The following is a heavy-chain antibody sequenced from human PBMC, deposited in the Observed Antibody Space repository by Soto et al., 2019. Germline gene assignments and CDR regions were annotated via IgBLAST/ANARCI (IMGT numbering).Heavy chain of an antibody. CDR2: IKQDGSEK. D-gene: IGHD6-19*01. J-gene: IGHJ6*02. V-gene: IGHV3-7*01. Sequence: EVPLVESGGGLVQPGGSLRLSCAASGFTLSPYWMNWVRQAPGKGLEWVANIKQDGSEKYYVDSAKGRFFISRDNAKTSLYLHVNRLRAEHTGLYYSVRDGDASGWYHYGMVAGGQGTLVTVSS. CDR3: VRDGDASGWYHYGMVA. CDR1: GFTLSPYW.